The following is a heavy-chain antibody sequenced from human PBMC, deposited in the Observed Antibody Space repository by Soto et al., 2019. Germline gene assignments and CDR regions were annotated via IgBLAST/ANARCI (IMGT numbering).Heavy chain of an antibody. J-gene: IGHJ5*02. CDR2: MNPGSGDT. D-gene: IGHD3-16*01. CDR1: GYSFTNND. V-gene: IGHV1-8*01. Sequence: GASVKVSCXASGYSFTNNDVTWVRQATGQVLEWMGLMNPGSGDTVYEQKFQVRVTMTRDISIATAYMELSSLRSDDTAIYYCARVATFGSLNWFDPWGQGTLVHVSS. CDR3: ARVATFGSLNWFDP.